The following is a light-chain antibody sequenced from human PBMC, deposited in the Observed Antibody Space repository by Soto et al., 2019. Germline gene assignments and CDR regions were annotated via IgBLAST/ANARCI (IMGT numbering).Light chain of an antibody. J-gene: IGLJ1*01. Sequence: QSVLTQPPSASGTPGQRVTISCSGSASDVGRNVVTWYQQSPGTAPRVLIYGTDQRASGVPDRFSGSKSDTSASLAISGLQAEDDADYYCAAWSDSLTGVVFGTGTKVTVL. V-gene: IGLV1-44*01. CDR3: AAWSDSLTGVV. CDR2: GTD. CDR1: ASDVGRNV.